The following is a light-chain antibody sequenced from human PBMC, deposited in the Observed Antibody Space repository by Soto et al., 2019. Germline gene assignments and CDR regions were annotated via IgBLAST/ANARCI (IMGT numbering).Light chain of an antibody. CDR1: SSDVGGYNY. V-gene: IGLV2-14*03. CDR3: TSFTSSSTWV. CDR2: EVS. Sequence: QSALTQPASVSGSPGQSITISCTGTSSDVGGYNYVSWFQQHPGKAPKLKIYEVSNRPSGVSNRFSGSKSGYTASLTISELQAEDEADYYCTSFTSSSTWVFGGGTKLTV. J-gene: IGLJ3*02.